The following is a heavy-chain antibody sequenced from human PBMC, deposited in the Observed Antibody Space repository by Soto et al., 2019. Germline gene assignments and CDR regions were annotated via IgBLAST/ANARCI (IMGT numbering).Heavy chain of an antibody. CDR1: GFTFSSYG. Sequence: VQLVESGGGLVQPGRSLRLSCAASGFTFSSYGMHWVRQAPGKGLEWVAVISYDGSNKYYADSVKGRFTISRDNSKNTLYLQMNSLRAEDTAVYYCAKTSIAAAVDLDFDYWGQGTLVTVSS. CDR3: AKTSIAAAVDLDFDY. J-gene: IGHJ4*02. CDR2: ISYDGSNK. V-gene: IGHV3-30*18. D-gene: IGHD6-13*01.